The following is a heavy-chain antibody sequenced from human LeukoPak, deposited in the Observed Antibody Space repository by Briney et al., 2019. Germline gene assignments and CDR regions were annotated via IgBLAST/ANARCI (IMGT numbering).Heavy chain of an antibody. CDR1: GYTFTSYG. D-gene: IGHD1-26*01. CDR2: ISAYNGNT. V-gene: IGHV1-18*01. CDR3: ARVTKWELLRSFGY. J-gene: IGHJ4*02. Sequence: GASVKVSCKASGYTFTSYGISWVRQAPGQGLEWMGWISAYNGNTNYAQKLQGRVTMTTDTSTSTAYMELRSLRSDDTAVYYCARVTKWELLRSFGYWGQGTLVTVSS.